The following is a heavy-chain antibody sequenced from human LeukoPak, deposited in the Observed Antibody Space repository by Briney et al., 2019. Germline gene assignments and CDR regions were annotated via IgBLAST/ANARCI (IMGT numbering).Heavy chain of an antibody. Sequence: GSLRLSCAASGFTFSSYAMSWVRQAPGKGLEWVSTISGSGGTTYYADSVKGRFTISRDNSKNTLYLQMNSLRAEDSAVYYSATRSSWCDYWGQGTLVTVSS. CDR3: ATRSSWCDY. J-gene: IGHJ4*02. CDR2: ISGSGGTT. V-gene: IGHV3-23*01. CDR1: GFTFSSYA. D-gene: IGHD6-13*01.